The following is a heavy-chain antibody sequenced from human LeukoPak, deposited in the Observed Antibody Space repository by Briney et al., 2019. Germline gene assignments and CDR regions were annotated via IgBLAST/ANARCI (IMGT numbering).Heavy chain of an antibody. Sequence: GGSLRLSCAASGFTFRTYGMHWVRQAPGKGLEWVAVISYDGDPEFYADSVKGRFTISRDNSKNTLYLHLNSLRAEDTAIYYCAKDVSALTYNASWPGPGFWGQGTLVSVSS. CDR2: ISYDGDPE. V-gene: IGHV3-30*18. CDR3: AKDVSALTYNASWPGPGF. D-gene: IGHD3-10*01. CDR1: GFTFRTYG. J-gene: IGHJ4*02.